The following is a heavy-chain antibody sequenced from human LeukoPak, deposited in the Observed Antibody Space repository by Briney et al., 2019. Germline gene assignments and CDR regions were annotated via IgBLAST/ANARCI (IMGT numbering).Heavy chain of an antibody. D-gene: IGHD2-15*01. CDR2: IIAMFGTA. CDR1: GGTFSRYA. CDR3: ARDLVGPGRTFDI. Sequence: SVKVSCKASGGTFSRYAISWVRQAPGQGLEWMGGIIAMFGTANYAQKFQGRVTITADEFTSTVYMELSSLRSEDTAVYYCARDLVGPGRTFDIWGQGTMVTVSS. V-gene: IGHV1-69*13. J-gene: IGHJ3*02.